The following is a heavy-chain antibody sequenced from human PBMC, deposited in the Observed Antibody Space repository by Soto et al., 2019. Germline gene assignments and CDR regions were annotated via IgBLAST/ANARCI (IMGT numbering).Heavy chain of an antibody. CDR2: IYYSGST. J-gene: IGHJ4*02. V-gene: IGHV4-59*08. Sequence: SETLSLTCTVSGGSISSYYWSWIRQPPGKGLEWIGYIYYSGSTNYNPSLKSRVTISVDTSKNQFSLKLSSVTAADTAVYYCARRYSSGWYSAFNYFDYWGQGTLVTVSS. CDR1: GGSISSYY. CDR3: ARRYSSGWYSAFNYFDY. D-gene: IGHD6-19*01.